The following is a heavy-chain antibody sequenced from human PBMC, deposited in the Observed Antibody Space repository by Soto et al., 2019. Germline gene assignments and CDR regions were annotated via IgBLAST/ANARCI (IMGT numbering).Heavy chain of an antibody. CDR1: GYTFTSYG. CDR2: ISAYNGNT. J-gene: IGHJ6*02. D-gene: IGHD3-9*01. CDR3: VRSHVLRYFDWLLTKTYYYYGMDV. V-gene: IGHV1-18*03. Sequence: QVQLVQSGAEVKKPGASVKVSCKASGYTFTSYGISWVRQAPGQGLEWMGWISAYNGNTNYAQKLQGRVTMTTDTSTSTAYMELRSLRSDDMAVYYCVRSHVLRYFDWLLTKTYYYYGMDVWAHGTTVTVSS.